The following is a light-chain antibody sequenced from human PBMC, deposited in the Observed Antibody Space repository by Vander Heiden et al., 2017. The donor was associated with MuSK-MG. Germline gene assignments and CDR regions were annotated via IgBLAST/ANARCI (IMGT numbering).Light chain of an antibody. CDR1: QGIRSY. J-gene: IGKJ3*01. CDR3: QKDYSAPPP. V-gene: IGKV1-27*01. CDR2: AAS. Sequence: DIQMTQSPSSLSASVGDKVTISCRAGQGIRSYLAWYQQKPGKGPEVLIYAASTLESGVPSRFSGSGPRTDFTLAIISLQPADVATYYCQKDYSAPPPFGHGTKVGIK.